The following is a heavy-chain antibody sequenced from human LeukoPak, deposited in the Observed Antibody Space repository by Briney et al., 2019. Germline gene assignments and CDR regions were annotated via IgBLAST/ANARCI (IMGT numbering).Heavy chain of an antibody. CDR1: GFTFSSYS. V-gene: IGHV3-66*01. D-gene: IGHD1-26*01. CDR2: TYSGGST. J-gene: IGHJ4*02. Sequence: PGGSLRLSCAASGFTFSSYSMNWVRQAPGKGLEWVSVTYSGGSTYYADSVKGRFTISRDNSKNTLYLQMNSLRAEDTAVYYCARVSGSYPLGPTFDYWGQGTLVTVSS. CDR3: ARVSGSYPLGPTFDY.